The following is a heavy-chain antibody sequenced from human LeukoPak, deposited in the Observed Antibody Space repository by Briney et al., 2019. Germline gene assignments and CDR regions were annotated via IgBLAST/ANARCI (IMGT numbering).Heavy chain of an antibody. CDR3: ARATGSYKGAFGY. CDR1: GFTFSSYA. D-gene: IGHD1-26*01. V-gene: IGHV3-30-3*01. Sequence: GGSLRLSFAASGFTFSSYAMHWVRQAPGKGLEWVAVISYDGSNKYYADSVKGRFTISRDNSKNSLYLQMNSLRAEDTAVYYCARATGSYKGAFGYWGQGTLVTVS. CDR2: ISYDGSNK. J-gene: IGHJ4*02.